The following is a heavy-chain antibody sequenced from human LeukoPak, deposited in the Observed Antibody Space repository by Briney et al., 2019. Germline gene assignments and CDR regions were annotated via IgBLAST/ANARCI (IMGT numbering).Heavy chain of an antibody. CDR3: ARTIRVGNAFDI. Sequence: SETLSLTCTVSGGSISSYYWSWIRQPAGKGLEWIGRIYTSGSTNYNPSLKSRVTMSVDTSTNQYALKLSSVAAADTLVYYCARTIRVGNAFDIWGQATMATVSS. CDR1: GGSISSYY. V-gene: IGHV4-4*07. J-gene: IGHJ3*02. CDR2: IYTSGST.